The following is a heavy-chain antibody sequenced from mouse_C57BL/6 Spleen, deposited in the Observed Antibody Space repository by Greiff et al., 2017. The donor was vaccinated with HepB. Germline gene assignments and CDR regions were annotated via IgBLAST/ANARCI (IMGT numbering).Heavy chain of an antibody. CDR1: GYAFSSSW. V-gene: IGHV1-82*01. CDR2: IYPGDGDT. CDR3: ARNGDYFDY. J-gene: IGHJ2*01. Sequence: VQLQQSGPELVKPGASVKISCKASGYAFSSSWMNWVKQRPGKGLEWIGRIYPGDGDTNYNGKFKGKATLTADKSSSTAYMQLSSLTSEDSAVYFCARNGDYFDYWGQGTTLTVSS.